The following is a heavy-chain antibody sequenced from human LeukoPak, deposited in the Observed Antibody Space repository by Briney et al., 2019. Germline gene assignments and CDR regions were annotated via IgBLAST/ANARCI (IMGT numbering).Heavy chain of an antibody. CDR2: IKEDGSEK. CDR1: GFTFSSHW. V-gene: IGHV3-7*01. CDR3: AKDLGLISKYSSSSKYYYYGMDV. D-gene: IGHD6-13*01. Sequence: GGSLRLSCAASGFTFSSHWMNWVRQAPGKGLEWVANIKEDGSEKDYVDSVKGRFTISRDNAKNSLYLQMNSLRAEDTAVYYCAKDLGLISKYSSSSKYYYYGMDVWGQGTTVTVSS. J-gene: IGHJ6*02.